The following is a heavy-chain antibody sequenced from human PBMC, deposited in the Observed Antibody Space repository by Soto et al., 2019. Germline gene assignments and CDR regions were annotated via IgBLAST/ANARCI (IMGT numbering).Heavy chain of an antibody. CDR3: AREGGPDREWLVPYYYYGMDV. Sequence: ESGGGVVQPGRSLRLSCAASGFTFSSYGMHWVRQAPGKGLEWVAVIWYDGSNKYYADSVKGRFTISRDNSKNTLYLQMNSLRAEDTAVYYCAREGGPDREWLVPYYYYGMDVWGQGTTVTVSS. V-gene: IGHV3-33*01. J-gene: IGHJ6*02. CDR1: GFTFSSYG. CDR2: IWYDGSNK. D-gene: IGHD6-19*01.